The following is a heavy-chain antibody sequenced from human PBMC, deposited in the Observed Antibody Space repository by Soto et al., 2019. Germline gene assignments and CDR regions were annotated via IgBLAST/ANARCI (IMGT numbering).Heavy chain of an antibody. CDR1: GGTFSSYA. D-gene: IGHD3-16*01. Sequence: SVKVSCKASGGTFSSYAISWVRQAPGQGLEWMGGIIPIFGTANYAQKFQGRVTITADESTSTAYMELSSLRSEDPAVYYCVSYGGSENQIVNRHCFDYCGQGTLVTVCS. J-gene: IGHJ4*02. CDR2: IIPIFGTA. CDR3: VSYGGSENQIVNRHCFDY. V-gene: IGHV1-69*13.